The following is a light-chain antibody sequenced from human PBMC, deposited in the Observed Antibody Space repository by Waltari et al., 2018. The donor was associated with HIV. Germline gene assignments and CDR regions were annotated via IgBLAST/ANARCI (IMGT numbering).Light chain of an antibody. CDR2: DVS. CDR1: SSDVGGYNY. CDR3: SSYTSSSTRV. V-gene: IGLV2-14*03. Sequence: QSALTQPASVSGSPGQSITIPCTGTSSDVGGYNYVSCYQRHPGKAPKLIIYDVSNRPSGGSNRFSGSKSGNRASLTISGLQAEDEADYYCSSYTSSSTRVFGGGTTVTVL. J-gene: IGLJ3*02.